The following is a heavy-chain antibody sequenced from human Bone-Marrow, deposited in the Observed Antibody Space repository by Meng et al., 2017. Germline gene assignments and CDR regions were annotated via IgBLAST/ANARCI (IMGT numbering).Heavy chain of an antibody. Sequence: QLQLQESGSGLVKPSQTLSLTCAVSGGSITSGGYYWGWIRQPPGKGLEWIGSIGHSGFTYYPPSLKSRVTVSIDTSRNQFSLWLTSVTAADTAVYYCVRSSAWVRTGFDPWGQGTLVTVSS. CDR2: IGHSGFT. CDR1: GGSITSGGYY. D-gene: IGHD6-19*01. J-gene: IGHJ5*02. V-gene: IGHV4-30-2*03. CDR3: VRSSAWVRTGFDP.